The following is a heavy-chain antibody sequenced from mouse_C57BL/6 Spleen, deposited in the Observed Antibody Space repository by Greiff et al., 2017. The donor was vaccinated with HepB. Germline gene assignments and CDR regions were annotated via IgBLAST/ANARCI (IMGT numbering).Heavy chain of an antibody. CDR1: GYAFSSYW. Sequence: VKLQESGAELVKPGASVKISCIASGYAFSSYWMNWVKQRPGKGLEWIGQIYPGDGDTNYNGKFKGKATLTADKSSSTAYMQLSSLTSEDSAVYFCARDYGNYGRDYAMDYWGQGTSVTVSS. V-gene: IGHV1-80*01. J-gene: IGHJ4*01. CDR2: IYPGDGDT. CDR3: ARDYGNYGRDYAMDY. D-gene: IGHD2-1*01.